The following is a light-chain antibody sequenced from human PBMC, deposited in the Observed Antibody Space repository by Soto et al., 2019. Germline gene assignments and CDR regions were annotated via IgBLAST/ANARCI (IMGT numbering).Light chain of an antibody. Sequence: EIVLTQSPGTLSLSPGEGATLSCRASQSVSSNHLAWYQQKPGQAPRLLIYGASTRATGIPARFSGSGSGTEFTLTISSLQSEDFAVYYCQQRSNWPPWTFGQGTKVDIK. J-gene: IGKJ1*01. CDR2: GAS. CDR3: QQRSNWPPWT. CDR1: QSVSSN. V-gene: IGKV3-15*01.